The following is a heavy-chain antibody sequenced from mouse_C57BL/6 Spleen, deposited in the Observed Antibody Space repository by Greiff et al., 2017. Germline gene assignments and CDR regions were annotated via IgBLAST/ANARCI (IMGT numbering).Heavy chain of an antibody. CDR2: IDPSDSYN. V-gene: IGHV1-69*01. D-gene: IGHD2-5*01. CDR3: ARWGYSNYVGY. Sequence: QVQLQQPGAELVMPGASVKLSCKASGYTFTSYWMHWVKQRPGQGLEWIGEIDPSDSYNNYNQKFKGKSTLTVDKSSSTAYMQLSSLTSEDSAVYYCARWGYSNYVGYWGQGTTLTVSS. J-gene: IGHJ2*01. CDR1: GYTFTSYW.